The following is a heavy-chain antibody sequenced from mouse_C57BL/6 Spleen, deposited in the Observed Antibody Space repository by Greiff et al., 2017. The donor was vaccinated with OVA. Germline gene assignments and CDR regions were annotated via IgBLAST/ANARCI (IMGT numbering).Heavy chain of an antibody. Sequence: EVQLVESGGGLVKPGGSLKLSCAASGFTFSDYGMHWVRQAPEKGLEWVAYISRGSSTIYYADTLKGRFTISRDNATNTLFLQMSSLTSEDTAMYYCARREHQPGFAYWGQGTLVTVSA. V-gene: IGHV5-17*01. CDR1: GFTFSDYG. CDR3: ARREHQPGFAY. J-gene: IGHJ3*01. CDR2: ISRGSSTI. D-gene: IGHD6-1*01.